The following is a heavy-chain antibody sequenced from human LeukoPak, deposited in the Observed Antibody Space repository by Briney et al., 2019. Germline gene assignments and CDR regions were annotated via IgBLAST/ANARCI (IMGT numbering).Heavy chain of an antibody. V-gene: IGHV1-24*01. J-gene: IGHJ5*02. CDR2: FDPEDGET. D-gene: IGHD4-17*01. CDR1: GYTLTELS. Sequence: ASVKVSCKVSGYTLTELSMHWVRQAPGKGLEWMGGFDPEDGETIYAQKFQGRVTMTEDTSTDTAYMELSSLRSEDTAVYYCATVGDVGYGDYGRRGANWFDPWGQGTLVTVSS. CDR3: ATVGDVGYGDYGRRGANWFDP.